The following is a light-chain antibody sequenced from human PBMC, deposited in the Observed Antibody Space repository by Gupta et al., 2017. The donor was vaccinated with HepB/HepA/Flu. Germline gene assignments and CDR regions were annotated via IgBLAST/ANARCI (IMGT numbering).Light chain of an antibody. CDR3: LQDTSWPYT. Sequence: DIQMTQSPSSSSAFVGNRVTITCRASQDIDNSLAWFQQKPGKAPKSLIYAASSLQSGVPSKFSGSRSGTYFTLSISNLQPEDLATYYCLQDTSWPYTFGRGTKLEIK. CDR2: AAS. J-gene: IGKJ2*01. CDR1: QDIDNS. V-gene: IGKV1-16*02.